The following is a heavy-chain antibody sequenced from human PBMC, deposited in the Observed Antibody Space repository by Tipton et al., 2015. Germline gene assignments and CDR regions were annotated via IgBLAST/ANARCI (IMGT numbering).Heavy chain of an antibody. Sequence: TLSLTCAVSGGSVSSGNYYWSWIRQPPGKGLEWIGYISYTENTHNNPSLKSRVTISLDTSKNQFSLTLNSVTAADTAVYYCARDLEHGMDVWGHGTTVTVSS. CDR3: ARDLEHGMDV. CDR1: GGSVSSGNYY. V-gene: IGHV4-61*01. J-gene: IGHJ6*02. CDR2: ISYTENT. D-gene: IGHD5-24*01.